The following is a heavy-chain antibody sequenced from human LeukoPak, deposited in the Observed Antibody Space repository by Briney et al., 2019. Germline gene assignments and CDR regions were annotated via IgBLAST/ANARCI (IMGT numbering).Heavy chain of an antibody. D-gene: IGHD3-22*01. V-gene: IGHV3-21*01. CDR3: SRSAYYDGSGNYYDY. CDR2: ISSSSSYI. J-gene: IGHJ4*02. CDR1: GLTFSSYS. Sequence: GGSLRLSCAASGLTFSSYSMNWVRQAPGKGLEWVSSISSSSSYIYYADSVKGRFTISRDNAKNSLYLQMNSLRAEDTAVYYCSRSAYYDGSGNYYDYWGQGTLVTVSS.